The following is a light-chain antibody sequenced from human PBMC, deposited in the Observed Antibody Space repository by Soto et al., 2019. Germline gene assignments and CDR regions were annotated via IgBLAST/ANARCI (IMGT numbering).Light chain of an antibody. CDR1: SGDIGTYYL. Sequence: QSALTQPASVSGSPGQSITISCTGTSGDIGTYYLVSWYQQHPGRAPKLIIFEGNKRPSGVSNRFSASKSGNTASLAISGLQAEDEADYHCCSYAARSTVICGGGTKLTVL. CDR2: EGN. CDR3: CSYAARSTVI. J-gene: IGLJ2*01. V-gene: IGLV2-23*01.